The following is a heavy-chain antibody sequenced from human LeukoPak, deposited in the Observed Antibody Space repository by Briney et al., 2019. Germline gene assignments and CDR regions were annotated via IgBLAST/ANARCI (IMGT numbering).Heavy chain of an antibody. D-gene: IGHD3-10*01. CDR2: IYTSGST. J-gene: IGHJ6*03. V-gene: IGHV4-4*07. CDR3: ARDLILRFKPYYMDV. Sequence: KPSETLSLTCTVSGGSISSYYWSWIRQPAGKGLEWIGRIYTSGSTNYNPSLKGRVTMSVDTSKNQFSLKLSSVTAADTAVYYCARDLILRFKPYYMDVWGKGTTVTVSS. CDR1: GGSISSYY.